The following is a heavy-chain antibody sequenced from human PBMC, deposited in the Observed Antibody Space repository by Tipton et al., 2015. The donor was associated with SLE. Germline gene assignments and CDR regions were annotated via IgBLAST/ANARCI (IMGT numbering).Heavy chain of an antibody. D-gene: IGHD4-17*01. V-gene: IGHV1-8*01. CDR1: GYTFTNYD. CDR2: MNPNSGNT. J-gene: IGHJ2*01. Sequence: QSGAEVKKPGASVKVSCKASGYTFTNYDINWVRQATGQGLEWMGWMNPNSGNTNYAQKLQGRVTMTTDTSTSTAYMELRSLRSDDTAVYYCARAVTTGLYWYFDLWGRGTLVTVSS. CDR3: ARAVTTGLYWYFDL.